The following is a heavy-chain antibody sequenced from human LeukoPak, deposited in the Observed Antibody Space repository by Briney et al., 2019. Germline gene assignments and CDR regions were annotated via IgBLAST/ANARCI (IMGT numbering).Heavy chain of an antibody. CDR2: IYSGGST. Sequence: GGSLRLSCAASGFTVSSNYMSWVRQAPGKGLEWVSLIYSGGSTYYADSVKGRFTISRDNSKNTLYLQMNSLRAEDTAVYYCASPQTPDGGSYFDYWGQGTLVTVSS. CDR3: ASPQTPDGGSYFDY. CDR1: GFTVSSNY. J-gene: IGHJ4*02. D-gene: IGHD1-26*01. V-gene: IGHV3-53*01.